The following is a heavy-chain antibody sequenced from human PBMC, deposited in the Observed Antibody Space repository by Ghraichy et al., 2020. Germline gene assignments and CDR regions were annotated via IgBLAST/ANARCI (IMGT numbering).Heavy chain of an antibody. D-gene: IGHD2-15*01. CDR3: AKRSFCSGGSCCFDY. J-gene: IGHJ4*02. CDR2: ITGSGTTT. CDR1: GFTFNNYA. Sequence: LSLTCAGSGFTFNNYAINWVRQAPEKGLEWVSTITGSGTTTYYAASVNGRCTISRDNSKSTVYLQLNSLRAEDTGVYYCAKRSFCSGGSCCFDYWGQGILVTVSP. V-gene: IGHV3-23*01.